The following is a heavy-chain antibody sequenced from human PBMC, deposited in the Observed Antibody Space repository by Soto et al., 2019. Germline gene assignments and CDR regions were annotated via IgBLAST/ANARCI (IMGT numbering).Heavy chain of an antibody. Sequence: QVQLVESGGGVVQPGTSLRLSCAASGFTFSTYAMNWVRQAPGKGLEWVAVIWFDGSNKYYANSVKGRFTIFRDNSKNTLHLQMSSLRVEDTAVYYGARDDPDGDYRFDYWGQGTLVTVSS. CDR1: GFTFSTYA. J-gene: IGHJ4*02. CDR3: ARDDPDGDYRFDY. D-gene: IGHD4-17*01. CDR2: IWFDGSNK. V-gene: IGHV3-33*01.